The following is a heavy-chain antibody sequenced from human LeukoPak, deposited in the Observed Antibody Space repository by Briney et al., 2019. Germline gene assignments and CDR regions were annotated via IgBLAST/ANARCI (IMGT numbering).Heavy chain of an antibody. D-gene: IGHD1-26*01. CDR2: IYYSGST. J-gene: IGHJ4*02. V-gene: IGHV4-39*01. Sequence: SEILSLTCTVSGGSISSSSYYWGWIRPPPGKGLEWIGTIYYSGSTYYNPSLKNRATISVDTSKNQFSLKLSSVTAADTDAYYCARQGSGNYLSPVNYWGQGTLVTVSS. CDR1: GGSISSSSYY. CDR3: ARQGSGNYLSPVNY.